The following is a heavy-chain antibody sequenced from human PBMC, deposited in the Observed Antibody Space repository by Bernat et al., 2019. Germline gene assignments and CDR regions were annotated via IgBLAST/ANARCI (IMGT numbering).Heavy chain of an antibody. CDR3: ANDMYGDNGNSFDY. D-gene: IGHD2-21*02. CDR1: GFTFSDYS. Sequence: VQLVESGGGVVQPGRSLRLSCVAYGFTFSDYSLHWVRQAPGKGLEWVAVVSYDGRNKYYAESVKGRSTISRDNSKNTLYLQMNSLRAEDTAVYYCANDMYGDNGNSFDYWGQGTLVTVSS. CDR2: VSYDGRNK. J-gene: IGHJ4*02. V-gene: IGHV3-30*18.